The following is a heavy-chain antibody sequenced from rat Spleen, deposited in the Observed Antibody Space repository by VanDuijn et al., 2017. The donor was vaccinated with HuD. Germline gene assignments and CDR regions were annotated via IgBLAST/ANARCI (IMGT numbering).Heavy chain of an antibody. CDR2: ISPSGGST. CDR1: GFSFSDYY. CDR3: ARQGTTVARYYWYFDF. J-gene: IGHJ1*01. Sequence: EVQLVESGGGLVQPGRSLKLSCAASGFSFSDYYMAWVRQAPKKGLEWVASISPSGGSTYYRDSVKGRFTISRDNAKSTLYLQMNSLRSEDTATYYCARQGTTVARYYWYFDFWGPGTMVTVSS. D-gene: IGHD1-8*01. V-gene: IGHV5S23*01.